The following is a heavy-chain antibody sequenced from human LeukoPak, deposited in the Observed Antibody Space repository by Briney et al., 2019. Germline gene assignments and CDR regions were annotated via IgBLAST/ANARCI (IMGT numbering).Heavy chain of an antibody. Sequence: GGSLRLSCAASGFTFSNYALHWVRQAPGKGLEWVAVISYDGSNKYYADSVKGRFTISRDNSKNTLFLQMNSLRAEDTAVYYCARGPEVGGFTYWGQGTLVTVSS. V-gene: IGHV3-30-3*01. D-gene: IGHD3-10*01. CDR3: ARGPEVGGFTY. CDR2: ISYDGSNK. CDR1: GFTFSNYA. J-gene: IGHJ4*02.